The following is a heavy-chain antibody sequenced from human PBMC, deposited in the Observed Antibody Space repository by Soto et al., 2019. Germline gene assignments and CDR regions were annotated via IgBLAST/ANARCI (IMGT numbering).Heavy chain of an antibody. CDR1: GGSISSYY. CDR3: ARLPYYDFWSGYFDY. CDR2: IYYSGST. D-gene: IGHD3-3*01. J-gene: IGHJ4*02. V-gene: IGHV4-59*08. Sequence: SETLSLTCTVSGGSISSYYWSWIRQPPGKGLEWIGYIYYSGSTNYNPSLKSRVTISVGTSKNQFSLKLSSVTAADTAVYYCARLPYYDFWSGYFDYWGQGTLVTVSS.